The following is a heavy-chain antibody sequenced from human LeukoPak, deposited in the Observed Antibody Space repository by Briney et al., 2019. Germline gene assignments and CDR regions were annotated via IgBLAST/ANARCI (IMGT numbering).Heavy chain of an antibody. V-gene: IGHV4-39*07. CDR2: IFYRGSN. J-gene: IGHJ4*02. Sequence: PPETLSLTCAVYGGSFSSYYWGWIRQPPGKGLEWIGSIFYRGSNYHNPSLKSRVTLSIDTSKNQFSLKLSSVTAADTAVYYCARSILRYYYAASGYYPYFFDYWGQGMLVTVSS. CDR1: GGSFSSYY. CDR3: ARSILRYYYAASGYYPYFFDY. D-gene: IGHD3-22*01.